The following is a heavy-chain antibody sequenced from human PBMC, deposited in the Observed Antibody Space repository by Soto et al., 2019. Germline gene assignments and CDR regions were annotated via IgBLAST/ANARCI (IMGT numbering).Heavy chain of an antibody. D-gene: IGHD5-18*01. CDR3: ARDREATAMANYYYYGMDV. CDR2: ISPKSGSI. V-gene: IGHV1-18*01. J-gene: IGHJ6*02. Sequence: ASVKVSCKTSGYTFTRNGISWVRQAPGQGLEWMGWISPKSGSIKYAQKFQGRVTITADESTSTAYMELSSLRSEDTAVYYCARDREATAMANYYYYGMDVWGQGTTVTVSS. CDR1: GYTFTRNG.